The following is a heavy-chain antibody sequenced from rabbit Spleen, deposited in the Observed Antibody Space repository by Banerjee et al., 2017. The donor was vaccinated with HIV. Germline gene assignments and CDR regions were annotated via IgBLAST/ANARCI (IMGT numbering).Heavy chain of an antibody. CDR3: ARGAYDSSIGYYDGYYFTL. D-gene: IGHD1-1*01. Sequence: QQQLEESGGGLVKPGGTLTLTCKASGIDFSSYYYMCWVRQAPGKGLDLIACIYTTTGTTWYASWVNGRFTISRSTSLNTVDLKMTSLTAADTATYFCARGAYDSSIGYYDGYYFTLWGQGTLVTVS. V-gene: IGHV1S43*01. CDR2: IYTTTGTT. CDR1: GIDFSSYYY. J-gene: IGHJ4*01.